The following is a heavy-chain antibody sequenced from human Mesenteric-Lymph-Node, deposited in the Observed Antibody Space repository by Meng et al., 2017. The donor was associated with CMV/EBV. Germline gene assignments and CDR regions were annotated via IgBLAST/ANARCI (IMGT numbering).Heavy chain of an antibody. D-gene: IGHD3-10*01. V-gene: IGHV3-53*01. CDR2: IYSGGST. Sequence: GGSLRLSCAASGFTVSSNYMSWVRQDPGKGLEWVSVIYSGGSTYYADYVKGRFTISRDNSKNTVYLQMNSLRAEDTAVYYCARLSPSSYYYGSGSYFDYWGQGTLVTVSS. CDR3: ARLSPSSYYYGSGSYFDY. J-gene: IGHJ4*02. CDR1: GFTVSSNY.